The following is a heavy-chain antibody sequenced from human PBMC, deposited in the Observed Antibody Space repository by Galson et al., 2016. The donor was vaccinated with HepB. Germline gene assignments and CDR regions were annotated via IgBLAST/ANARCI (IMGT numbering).Heavy chain of an antibody. Sequence: SLRLSCAASGFAFSSHWMHWVRQDLGKGLVWVSRINSDGTISNYADSLKGRFTISRDNSKSTLSLHMSSLRGDDTAVYYCATFSIRSALSVSWEDYWGQGTLVTVSS. D-gene: IGHD2/OR15-2a*01. CDR3: ATFSIRSALSVSWEDY. V-gene: IGHV3-74*01. CDR2: INSDGTIS. CDR1: GFAFSSHW. J-gene: IGHJ4*02.